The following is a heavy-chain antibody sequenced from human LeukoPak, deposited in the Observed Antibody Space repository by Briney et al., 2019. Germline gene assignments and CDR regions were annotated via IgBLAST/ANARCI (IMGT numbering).Heavy chain of an antibody. J-gene: IGHJ6*03. Sequence: QPSETLSLTCTVSGGSISSYYWSWIRQPPGKGLEWIGYIYYSGSTNYNPSLKSRVTISVDTSKNQFSLKLSSVTAADTAVYYCARGGKYMTGNMDVWAKGPRSPSP. V-gene: IGHV4-59*01. CDR3: ARGGKYMTGNMDV. D-gene: IGHD1-14*01. CDR2: IYYSGST. CDR1: GGSISSYY.